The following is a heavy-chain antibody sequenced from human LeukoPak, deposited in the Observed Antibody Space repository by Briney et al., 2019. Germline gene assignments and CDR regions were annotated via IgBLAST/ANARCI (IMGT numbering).Heavy chain of an antibody. CDR3: ARDQGRLRYFDWLLYGNWFDP. CDR2: VNPNSGGT. CDR1: VYTFTGYY. D-gene: IGHD3-9*01. Sequence: ASVTVSCKASVYTFTGYYMLWVRQAPGPGLEWMGWVNPNSGGTNYAQKFQGRVSMTSDTSISTAYMELSRLRSDDTAVYYCARDQGRLRYFDWLLYGNWFDPWGQGTLVTVSS. V-gene: IGHV1-2*02. J-gene: IGHJ5*02.